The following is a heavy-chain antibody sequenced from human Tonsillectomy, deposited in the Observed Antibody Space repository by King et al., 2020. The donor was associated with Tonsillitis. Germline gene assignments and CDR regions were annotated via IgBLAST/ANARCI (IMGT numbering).Heavy chain of an antibody. D-gene: IGHD3-9*01. J-gene: IGHJ4*02. CDR1: GFTFRSYY. Sequence: VQLVESGGGLVKPGGSLRLSCAASGFTFRSYYMNWVRQAPGKGLEWFASLSGSRGYISYADSVKGRFTISRDNAKTSLYLQMNSLRAEDTAVYYCAREYDILTSSAEHENFDYWGQGTLVTVSS. CDR3: AREYDILTSSAEHENFDY. V-gene: IGHV3-21*01. CDR2: LSGSRGYI.